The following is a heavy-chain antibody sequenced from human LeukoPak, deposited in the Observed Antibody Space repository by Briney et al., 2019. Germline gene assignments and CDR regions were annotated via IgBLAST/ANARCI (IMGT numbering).Heavy chain of an antibody. CDR3: ASSGVFPHNPLDY. CDR2: INDSGNT. Sequence: SETLSLTCAVYGGSSTGYYWSWIRQPPGKGLEWIGEINDSGNTNYSPSLESRITISVDTSKNQFPLNLNSVTAEDTAVYYCASSGVFPHNPLDYWGQGTLVTVSS. V-gene: IGHV4-34*01. J-gene: IGHJ4*02. D-gene: IGHD6-19*01. CDR1: GGSSTGYY.